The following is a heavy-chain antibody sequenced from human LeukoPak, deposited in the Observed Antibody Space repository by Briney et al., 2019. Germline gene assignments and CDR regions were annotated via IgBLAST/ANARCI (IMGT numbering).Heavy chain of an antibody. D-gene: IGHD6-19*01. CDR2: IFSNDEK. CDR1: GFSLSNARMG. CDR3: ARIFAGYSSGWDFDY. J-gene: IGHJ4*02. Sequence: ESGPTLVNPTETLTLTCTASGFSLSNARMGVSWIRQPPGKALEWLAHIFSNDEKSYSTSLKSRLTISKDTSKSQVVLTMTNMDPVDTATYYCARIFAGYSSGWDFDYWGQGTLVTVSS. V-gene: IGHV2-26*01.